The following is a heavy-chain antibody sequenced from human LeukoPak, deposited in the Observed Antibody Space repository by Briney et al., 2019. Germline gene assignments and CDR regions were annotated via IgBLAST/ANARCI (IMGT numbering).Heavy chain of an antibody. CDR3: ARNGGETTYYDFWSGPQGYYGMDV. CDR2: IYYSGST. V-gene: IGHV4-59*01. Sequence: SETLSLTCTVSGGSISSYYWSWIRQPPGKGLEWIGYIYYSGSTNYNPSLKSRVTISVDTSKNQFSLKLSSVTAADTAVYYCARNGGETTYYDFWSGPQGYYGMDVWGQGTTVTVSS. J-gene: IGHJ6*02. CDR1: GGSISSYY. D-gene: IGHD3-3*01.